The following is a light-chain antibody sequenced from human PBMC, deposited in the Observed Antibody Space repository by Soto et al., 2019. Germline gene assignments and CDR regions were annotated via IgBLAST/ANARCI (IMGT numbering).Light chain of an antibody. CDR1: QSINTW. CDR2: DGS. J-gene: IGKJ1*01. V-gene: IGKV1-5*03. CDR3: QQYQTYSRT. Sequence: DIQMTQSPSTLSASVGDRITITCRASQSINTWLAWYQQNPGEAPKLLIYDGSTLARGVPSRFSGSGSGTEFTLNSSRLQHDDFATFYCQQYQTYSRTFGQGTKVEVK.